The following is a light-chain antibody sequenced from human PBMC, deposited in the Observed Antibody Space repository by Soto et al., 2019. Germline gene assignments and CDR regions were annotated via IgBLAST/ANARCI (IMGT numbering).Light chain of an antibody. J-gene: IGLJ1*01. CDR1: SSDVGGYNY. V-gene: IGLV2-14*01. CDR2: DVS. CDR3: SSYKSGSTPYV. Sequence: QSALTQPASVSGSPGQSITLSCTGTSSDVGGYNYVSWYQQHPGNAPRLMIYDVSDRPSGVSNRFSGSKSGNTASLTISGLQTEDEADYYCSSYKSGSTPYVFGTGTKLTVL.